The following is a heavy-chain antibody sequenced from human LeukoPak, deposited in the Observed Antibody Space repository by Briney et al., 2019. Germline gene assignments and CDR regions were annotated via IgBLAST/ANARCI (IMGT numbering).Heavy chain of an antibody. V-gene: IGHV3-48*03. CDR2: ISSSGSTI. D-gene: IGHD6-19*01. Sequence: PGGSLRPSCAASGFTFSSYEMNWVRQAPGKGLEWVSYISSSGSTIYYADSVKGRFTISRDNAKNSLYLQMNSLRAEDTAVYYCAREGLSSGSIDYWGQGTLVTVSS. CDR1: GFTFSSYE. J-gene: IGHJ4*02. CDR3: AREGLSSGSIDY.